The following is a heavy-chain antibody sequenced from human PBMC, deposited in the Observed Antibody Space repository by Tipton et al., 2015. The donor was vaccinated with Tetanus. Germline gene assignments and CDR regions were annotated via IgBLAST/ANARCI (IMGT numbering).Heavy chain of an antibody. CDR2: IKEDGSEK. V-gene: IGHV3-7*03. D-gene: IGHD5-12*01. CDR3: VSRYSNAWYYFDI. Sequence: SLRLSCTASGFTFSSYWMRWVRQTPGKGLEWVANIKEDGSEKYYVDSVKGRFTISRDNAKNSLLLEMSSLRVEDTAVYFCVSRYSNAWYYFDIWGQGTPGTVSS. CDR1: GFTFSSYW. J-gene: IGHJ4*02.